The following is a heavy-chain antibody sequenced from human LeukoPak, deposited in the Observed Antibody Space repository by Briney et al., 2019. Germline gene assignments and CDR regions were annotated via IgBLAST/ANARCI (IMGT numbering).Heavy chain of an antibody. V-gene: IGHV1-46*01. Sequence: ASVKVSCKASGYSFTSNYMHWVRQAPGQGLEWMGMIYPRDGSTSYAQKFQGRVTVTRDTSTSTVHMELSGLRSEDTAVYYCARDQEAFDYWGQETLVTVSS. CDR2: IYPRDGST. CDR1: GYSFTSNY. CDR3: ARDQEAFDY. J-gene: IGHJ4*02.